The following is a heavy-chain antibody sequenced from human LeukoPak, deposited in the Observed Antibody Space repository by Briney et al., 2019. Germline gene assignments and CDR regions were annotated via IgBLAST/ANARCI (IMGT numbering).Heavy chain of an antibody. Sequence: GGSLRLSCAGSGFTFSNFGMHWVRQAPGKGLERVAFIRTDKNKKHYADSVQGRFTISRDNAKNSLYLQMNSLRAEDTAVYYCARGNNIPDYWGQGTLVTVSS. J-gene: IGHJ4*02. V-gene: IGHV3-30*02. CDR3: ARGNNIPDY. CDR1: GFTFSNFG. CDR2: IRTDKNKK. D-gene: IGHD2/OR15-2a*01.